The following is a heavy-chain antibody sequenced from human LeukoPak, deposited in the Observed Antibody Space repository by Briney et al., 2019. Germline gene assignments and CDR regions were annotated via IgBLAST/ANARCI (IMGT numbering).Heavy chain of an antibody. CDR3: ARQDLLRTSRAILTGYYYFDY. J-gene: IGHJ4*02. D-gene: IGHD3-9*01. Sequence: GESLKISCKGSGYSFTSYRIGWVRQMPGKGLEWMGIIYPGDSDTRYSPSFQGQVTISADKSISTAYLQWSSLKASDTAMYYCARQDLLRTSRAILTGYYYFDYWGQGTLVTVSS. V-gene: IGHV5-51*01. CDR2: IYPGDSDT. CDR1: GYSFTSYR.